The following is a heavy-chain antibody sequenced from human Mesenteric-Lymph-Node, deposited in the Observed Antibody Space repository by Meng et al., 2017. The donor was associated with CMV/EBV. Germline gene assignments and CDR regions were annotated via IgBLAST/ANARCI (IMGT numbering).Heavy chain of an antibody. CDR2: ISYDGSNK. Sequence: GESLKISCAASGFTFSSYWMSWVRQAPGKGLEWVAVISYDGSNKYYAESVKGRFTISRDNSKNTLYLQMNSLRAEDTAVYYCARVGTIFGVVSDYYYGMDVWGQGTTVTVSS. D-gene: IGHD3-3*01. CDR3: ARVGTIFGVVSDYYYGMDV. V-gene: IGHV3-30-3*01. CDR1: GFTFSSYW. J-gene: IGHJ6*02.